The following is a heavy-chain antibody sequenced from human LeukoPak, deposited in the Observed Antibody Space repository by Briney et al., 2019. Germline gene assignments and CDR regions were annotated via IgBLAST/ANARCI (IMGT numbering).Heavy chain of an antibody. V-gene: IGHV4-39*01. J-gene: IGHJ5*02. CDR1: GSSISSSGYY. Sequence: SETLSLTCTVSGSSISSSGYYWGWIRQPPGKGLEWIASIYYSGSTYYNPSLKSRITISVDTSKNQLSLKLSSLTAADTAVYYCARHEYSGSYYGLSWFDPWGQGTLVTVSS. D-gene: IGHD1-26*01. CDR3: ARHEYSGSYYGLSWFDP. CDR2: IYYSGST.